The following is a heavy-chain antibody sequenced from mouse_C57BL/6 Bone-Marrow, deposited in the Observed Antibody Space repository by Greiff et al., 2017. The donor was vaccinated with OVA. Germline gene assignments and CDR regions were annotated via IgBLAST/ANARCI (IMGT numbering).Heavy chain of an antibody. V-gene: IGHV1-81*01. Sequence: VKLMESGAELARPGASVKLSCKASGYTFTSYGISWVKQRTGQGLEWIGEIYPRSGNTYYNEKFKGKATLTADKSSSTAYMELRSLTSEDSAVYFCARCDWAYYAMDYWGQGTSVTVSS. CDR3: ARCDWAYYAMDY. J-gene: IGHJ4*01. CDR2: IYPRSGNT. CDR1: GYTFTSYG.